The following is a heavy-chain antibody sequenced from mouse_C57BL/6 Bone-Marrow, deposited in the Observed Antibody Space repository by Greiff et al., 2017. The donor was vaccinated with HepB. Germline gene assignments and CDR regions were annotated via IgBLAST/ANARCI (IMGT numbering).Heavy chain of an antibody. CDR3: ASRNYYGSSYDFDY. CDR2: IDPSDSYT. J-gene: IGHJ2*01. D-gene: IGHD1-1*01. Sequence: VQLQQPGAELVMPGASVKLSCKASGYTFTSYWMHWVKQRPGQGLEWIGEIDPSDSYTNYNQKFKGKSTLTVDKSSSTAYMQLSSLTSEDSAVYYCASRNYYGSSYDFDYWGQGTTLTVSS. CDR1: GYTFTSYW. V-gene: IGHV1-69*01.